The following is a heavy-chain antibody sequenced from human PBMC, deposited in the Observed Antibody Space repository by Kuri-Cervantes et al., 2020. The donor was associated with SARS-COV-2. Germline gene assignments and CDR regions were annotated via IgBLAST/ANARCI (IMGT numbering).Heavy chain of an antibody. J-gene: IGHJ3*02. CDR2: ISSSSSYI. D-gene: IGHD3-10*01. V-gene: IGHV3-21*01. Sequence: GESLKISCAASGFTFSSYWMSWVRQAPGKGLEWVSSISSSSSYIYYADSVKGRFTISRDNAKNSLYLQMNSLRAEDTAVYYCARVGSTMVRGVIMRGADAFDIWGQGTMVTVSS. CDR1: GFTFSSYW. CDR3: ARVGSTMVRGVIMRGADAFDI.